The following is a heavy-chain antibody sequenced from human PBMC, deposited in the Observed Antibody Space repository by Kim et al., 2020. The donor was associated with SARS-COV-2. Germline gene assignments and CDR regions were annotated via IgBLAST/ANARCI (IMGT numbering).Heavy chain of an antibody. J-gene: IGHJ3*02. CDR3: ARGYYDILTGQNAFDI. D-gene: IGHD3-9*01. V-gene: IGHV4-30-2*05. Sequence: SHKSRVTISVDTSKNQFSLKLSSVTAADTAVYYCARGYYDILTGQNAFDIWGQGTMVTVSS.